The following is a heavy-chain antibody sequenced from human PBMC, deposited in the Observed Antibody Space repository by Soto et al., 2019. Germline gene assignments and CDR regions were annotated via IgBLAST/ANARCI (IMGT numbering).Heavy chain of an antibody. CDR3: GRNVLAVTEDAVDV. D-gene: IGHD6-6*01. CDR1: GFNLSSYT. CDR2: IGISIGYI. J-gene: IGHJ3*01. V-gene: IGHV3-21*01. Sequence: ESGGGLVKPGGSLRLSCVASGFNLSSYTMSWVRQAPGKWLEWVSSIGISIGYIYYGESVTGRFTISRYNAKNSRFLQMNSLRAEDTAVYFCGRNVLAVTEDAVDVWGQETMVTVSS.